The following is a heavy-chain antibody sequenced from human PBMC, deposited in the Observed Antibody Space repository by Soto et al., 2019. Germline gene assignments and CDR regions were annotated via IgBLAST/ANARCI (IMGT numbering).Heavy chain of an antibody. J-gene: IGHJ4*02. D-gene: IGHD6-13*01. CDR3: ARRKSQSSSWYFDY. V-gene: IGHV1-69*13. CDR1: GGTFSSYA. Sequence: GASVKVSYKASGGTFSSYAISWVRQAPGQGLEWMGGIIPIFGTANYAQKFQGRVTITADESTSTAYTELSSLRSEDTAVYYCARRKSQSSSWYFDYWGQGTLVTVSS. CDR2: IIPIFGTA.